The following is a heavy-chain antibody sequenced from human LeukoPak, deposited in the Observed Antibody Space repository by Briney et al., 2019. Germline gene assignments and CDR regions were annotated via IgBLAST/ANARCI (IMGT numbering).Heavy chain of an antibody. CDR3: ARDPAGYCSGGSCYGEYYYFDY. J-gene: IGHJ4*02. CDR1: GFTFTKYW. Sequence: GGSLRLSCAASGFTFTKYWMSWVRQAPGKGLEWVSSISSSSIYTNYADSVKGRFTISRDYAKNTLYLQMNSLRAEDTAVYYCARDPAGYCSGGSCYGEYYYFDYWGQGTLVTVSS. CDR2: ISSSSIYT. D-gene: IGHD2-15*01. V-gene: IGHV3-21*01.